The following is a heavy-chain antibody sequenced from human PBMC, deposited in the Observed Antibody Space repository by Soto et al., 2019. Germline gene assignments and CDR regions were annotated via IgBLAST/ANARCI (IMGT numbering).Heavy chain of an antibody. D-gene: IGHD3-22*01. J-gene: IGHJ4*02. V-gene: IGHV1-3*01. CDR2: INAGNGNT. CDR3: ARGDMIVVVYDY. CDR1: GYTFTSYA. Sequence: QVQLVQSGAEVKKPGASVKVSCKASGYTFTSYAMHWVRQAPGQRLEWMGWINAGNGNTKYSQKFQGRVTITRDTSASTAYMELSSLRSEDTAVYYCARGDMIVVVYDYWGQGTLVTVSS.